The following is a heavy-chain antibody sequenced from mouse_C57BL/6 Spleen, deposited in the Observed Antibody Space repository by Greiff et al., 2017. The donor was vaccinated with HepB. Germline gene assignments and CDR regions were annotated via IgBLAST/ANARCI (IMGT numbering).Heavy chain of an antibody. J-gene: IGHJ3*01. CDR2: ISSGSSTI. D-gene: IGHD4-1*01. V-gene: IGHV5-17*01. CDR3: ARGTGTWFAY. Sequence: DVKLVESGGGLVKPGGSLKLSCAASGFTFSDYGMHWVRQAPEKGLEWVAYISSGSSTIYYADTVKGRFTISRDNAKNTLFLQMTSLRSEDTAMYYCARGTGTWFAYWGQGTLVTVSA. CDR1: GFTFSDYG.